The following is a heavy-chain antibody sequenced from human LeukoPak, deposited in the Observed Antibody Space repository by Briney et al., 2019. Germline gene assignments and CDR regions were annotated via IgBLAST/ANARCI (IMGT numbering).Heavy chain of an antibody. J-gene: IGHJ4*02. CDR1: GFTVSSNS. D-gene: IGHD3-10*01. CDR2: ISYDGSNK. Sequence: HAGGSLRLSCTVSGFTVSSNSMSWVRQAPGKGLEWVAVISYDGSNKYYADSVKGRFTISRDNSKNTLYLQMNSLRAEDTAVYYCAKEGEYYYGSGSPTDIDYWGQGTLVTVSS. CDR3: AKEGEYYYGSGSPTDIDY. V-gene: IGHV3-30*04.